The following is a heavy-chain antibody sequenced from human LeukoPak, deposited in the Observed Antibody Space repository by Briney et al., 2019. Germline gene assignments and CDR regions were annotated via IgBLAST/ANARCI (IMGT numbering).Heavy chain of an antibody. D-gene: IGHD2-2*01. J-gene: IGHJ4*02. V-gene: IGHV4-39*01. Sequence: SETLSLTCTVSGGSISSSSYYWGWIRQPPGKGLEWIGSICYSGSTYYNPSLKSRVTISVDTSKNQFSLKLSSVTAADTAVYYCASRYCSSTSCYALDYWGQGTLVTVSS. CDR3: ASRYCSSTSCYALDY. CDR2: ICYSGST. CDR1: GGSISSSSYY.